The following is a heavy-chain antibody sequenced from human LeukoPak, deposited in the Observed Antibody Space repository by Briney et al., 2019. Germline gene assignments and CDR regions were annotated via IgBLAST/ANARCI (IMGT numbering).Heavy chain of an antibody. D-gene: IGHD6-6*01. CDR1: GGTFSSYA. V-gene: IGHV1-69*06. Sequence: ASVKVSCKASGGTFSSYAISWVRQAPGQGLEWMGGIIPIFGTANYAQKFQGRVTITADKSTSTAYMELRSLRSDDTAVYYCASIRLYSSSRYFDYWGQGTLVTVSS. CDR3: ASIRLYSSSRYFDY. J-gene: IGHJ4*02. CDR2: IIPIFGTA.